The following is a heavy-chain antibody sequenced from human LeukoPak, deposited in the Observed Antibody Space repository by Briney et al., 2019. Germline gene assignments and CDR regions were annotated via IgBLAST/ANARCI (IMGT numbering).Heavy chain of an antibody. CDR3: ARDPQAWEVPLDS. Sequence: PGGSLRLSCAASGFTFRDYYMHLVRQAPGKGLEWISYISNNGDTIYYADSVKGRFTISRDNAKNSLFLQMNSLSAEDTAVYYCARDPQAWEVPLDSWGQGTLVTVSS. J-gene: IGHJ4*02. D-gene: IGHD2-2*01. CDR1: GFTFRDYY. CDR2: ISNNGDTI. V-gene: IGHV3-11*01.